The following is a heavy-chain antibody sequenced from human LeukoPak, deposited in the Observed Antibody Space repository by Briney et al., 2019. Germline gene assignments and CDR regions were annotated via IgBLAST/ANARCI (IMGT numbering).Heavy chain of an antibody. Sequence: GGSLRLSCAASGFIFSNYAMSWVRQAPGKGLEWVSAISGGGGSTYYADSVKGRFTISRDNSKDTLYLQMNSLRAEDTAVYYCASQTEYAGGWVDYWGQGTLVTVSS. V-gene: IGHV3-23*01. CDR3: ASQTEYAGGWVDY. CDR2: ISGGGGST. J-gene: IGHJ4*02. D-gene: IGHD6-19*01. CDR1: GFIFSNYA.